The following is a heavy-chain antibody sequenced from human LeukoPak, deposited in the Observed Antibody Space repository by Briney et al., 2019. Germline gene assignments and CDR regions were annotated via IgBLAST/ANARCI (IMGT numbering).Heavy chain of an antibody. CDR1: GFTFSSYW. CDR2: IKQDGVEK. Sequence: GGSLRLSCAVSGFTFSSYWMNWVRQAPGKGLEWVASIKQDGVEKYYVDSVKDRFTISRVNAKNSLYLQMSSLRAEDTAVYYCARDGTAPGLYFDLWGQGTLVTASS. D-gene: IGHD6-13*01. V-gene: IGHV3-7*01. J-gene: IGHJ4*01. CDR3: ARDGTAPGLYFDL.